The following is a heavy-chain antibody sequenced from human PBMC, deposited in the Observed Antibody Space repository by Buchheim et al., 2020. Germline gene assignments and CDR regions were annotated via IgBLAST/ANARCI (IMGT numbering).Heavy chain of an antibody. D-gene: IGHD5-18*01. Sequence: QVQLVQSGAEVKKPGASVKVSCKASGYTFTGYYMHWVRQAPGQGLEWMGWINPNSGGTNYAQTFQGRVTMTRDTSISTAYLELSRLRSDDTAVYYCARDLPPPWIQLWLPLDYWGQGTL. J-gene: IGHJ4*02. V-gene: IGHV1-2*02. CDR1: GYTFTGYY. CDR2: INPNSGGT. CDR3: ARDLPPPWIQLWLPLDY.